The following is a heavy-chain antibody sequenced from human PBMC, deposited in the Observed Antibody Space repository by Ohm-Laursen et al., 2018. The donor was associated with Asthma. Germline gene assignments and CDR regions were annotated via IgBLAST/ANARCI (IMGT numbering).Heavy chain of an antibody. CDR1: GFTFSSYG. D-gene: IGHD4-17*01. Sequence: SSLRLSCSASGFTFSSYGMHWVRQAPGKGLEWVAVISYDGSNKYYADSVKGRFTISRDNSKNTLYLQMNSLRAEDTAVYYCARDRAYGDPINYYYYGMDVWGQGTTVTVSS. CDR2: ISYDGSNK. CDR3: ARDRAYGDPINYYYYGMDV. J-gene: IGHJ6*02. V-gene: IGHV3-30*03.